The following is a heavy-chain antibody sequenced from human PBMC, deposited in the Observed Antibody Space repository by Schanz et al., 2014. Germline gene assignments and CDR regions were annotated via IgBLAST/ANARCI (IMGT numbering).Heavy chain of an antibody. D-gene: IGHD5-12*01. CDR3: ARVTTGYDS. Sequence: QVQLVQSGAEVKKPGASVKASCKASGYTFTVYYMHWVRQAPGQGLEWLGWINPNSGATSSAQKFQGRVTMTRDTSSSTVYMQLSSLTSDDTAIYYCARVTTGYDSWGQGTLVTVSS. J-gene: IGHJ4*02. CDR1: GYTFTVYY. V-gene: IGHV1-2*02. CDR2: INPNSGAT.